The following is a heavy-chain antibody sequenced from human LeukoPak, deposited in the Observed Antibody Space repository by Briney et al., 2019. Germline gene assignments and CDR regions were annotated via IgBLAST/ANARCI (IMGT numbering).Heavy chain of an antibody. CDR1: GGTFSSYA. CDR3: ARNLGLELKNWFDP. Sequence: RASVKVSCKASGGTFSSYAISWVRQAPGQGLEWMGGIVPIFDTPNYAQKSQGRVTITADKSTSTAYMELSSLRFEDTAVYYCARNLGLELKNWFDPWGQGTLVTVSS. D-gene: IGHD1-7*01. V-gene: IGHV1-69*06. CDR2: IVPIFDTP. J-gene: IGHJ5*02.